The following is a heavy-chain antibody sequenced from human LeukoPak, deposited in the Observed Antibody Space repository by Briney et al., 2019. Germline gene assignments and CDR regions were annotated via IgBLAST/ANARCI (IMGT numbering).Heavy chain of an antibody. J-gene: IGHJ4*02. Sequence: SETLSLTCAVYGGSFSGYYWSWIRQPPGKGLEWVGEINHSGSTNYNPSLKSRVTISVDTSKNQFSLKLSSVTAADTAVYYCARAERWLQPYFDYWGQGTLVTVSS. CDR1: GGSFSGYY. D-gene: IGHD5-24*01. CDR3: ARAERWLQPYFDY. V-gene: IGHV4-34*01. CDR2: INHSGST.